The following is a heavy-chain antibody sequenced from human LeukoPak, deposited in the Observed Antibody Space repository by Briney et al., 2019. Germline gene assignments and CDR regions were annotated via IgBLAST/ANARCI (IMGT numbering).Heavy chain of an antibody. V-gene: IGHV4-59*01. Sequence: PSETLSLTCTVSGGSISSYYWSWIRQPPGKGLEWIGYIYYSGSTNYNPSLKSRVTISVDTYKNQFSLKLSSVTAADTAVYYCARGTYYDILTARRYFDYWGQGTLVTVSS. D-gene: IGHD3-9*01. J-gene: IGHJ4*02. CDR1: GGSISSYY. CDR3: ARGTYYDILTARRYFDY. CDR2: IYYSGST.